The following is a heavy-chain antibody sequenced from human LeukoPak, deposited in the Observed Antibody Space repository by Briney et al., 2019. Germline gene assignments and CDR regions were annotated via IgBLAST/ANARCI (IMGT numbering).Heavy chain of an antibody. CDR1: GFTFSDYD. V-gene: IGHV3-69-1*01. J-gene: IGHJ4*02. CDR2: IDISGVT. Sequence: PGGSLRLSCAASGFTFSDYDMNWVRQAPGKGLERVSFIDISGVTRYADSVKGRFTISRDNSKNTLYLQLNSLRAEDTAVYYCARQHCSGGDCYFFDWGQGTLVTVSS. D-gene: IGHD2-15*01. CDR3: ARQHCSGGDCYFFD.